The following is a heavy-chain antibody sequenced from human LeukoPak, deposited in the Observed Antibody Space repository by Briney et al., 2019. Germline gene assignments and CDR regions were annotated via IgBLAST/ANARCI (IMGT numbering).Heavy chain of an antibody. CDR2: IWYDGSNK. CDR1: GFTFSSHG. D-gene: IGHD6-19*01. CDR3: ARDGTGSNSGWYIH. J-gene: IGHJ4*02. V-gene: IGHV3-33*01. Sequence: GRSLRLSCAASGFTFSSHGMHSVRQAPGKGLEWVAVIWYDGSNKYYADSVKGRFTISRDNSKNTLYLQMNSLRAEDTAVYYCARDGTGSNSGWYIHWGQGTLVTVSS.